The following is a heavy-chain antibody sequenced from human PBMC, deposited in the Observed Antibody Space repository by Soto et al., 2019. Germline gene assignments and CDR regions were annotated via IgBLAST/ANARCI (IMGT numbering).Heavy chain of an antibody. J-gene: IGHJ4*02. D-gene: IGHD3-10*01. Sequence: SQTLSLTCTVSGDSFTYYYWSWIRQPPGKGPEWLGYVYYDGSTNYNPALESRVTMSIDTSKRQFSLKLSSVIAADTAVYYCVSYDRQSGRYSLDHWGQGTLVTVSS. CDR3: VSYDRQSGRYSLDH. V-gene: IGHV4-59*01. CDR2: VYYDGST. CDR1: GDSFTYYY.